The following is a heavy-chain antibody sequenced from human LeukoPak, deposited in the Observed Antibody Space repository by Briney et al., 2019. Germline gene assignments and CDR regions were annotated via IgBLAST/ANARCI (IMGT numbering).Heavy chain of an antibody. Sequence: SETLSLTCAVSGYSISSGYYWGWIRQPPGKGLEWIGSIYHSGSTYYNPSLKSRVTTSVDTSKNQFSLKLNSVTAADTAVYYCARHNSGSYYGAFDIWGQGTMVTVSS. V-gene: IGHV4-38-2*01. D-gene: IGHD1-26*01. CDR2: IYHSGST. CDR1: GYSISSGYY. CDR3: ARHNSGSYYGAFDI. J-gene: IGHJ3*02.